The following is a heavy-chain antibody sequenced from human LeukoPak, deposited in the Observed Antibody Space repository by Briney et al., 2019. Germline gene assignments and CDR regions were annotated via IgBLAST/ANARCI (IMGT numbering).Heavy chain of an antibody. V-gene: IGHV1-69*04. J-gene: IGHJ6*02. CDR2: IIPIFGIA. CDR1: GGTFSSYA. D-gene: IGHD5-18*01. CDR3: ARERGIQLWLGDATNYYGMDV. Sequence: SVKVSCKASGGTFSSYAISWVRQAPGQGLEWMGRIIPIFGIANYAQKFQGRVTITADKSTSTAYMELSRLRSEDTAVYYCARERGIQLWLGDATNYYGMDVWGQGTTVTVSS.